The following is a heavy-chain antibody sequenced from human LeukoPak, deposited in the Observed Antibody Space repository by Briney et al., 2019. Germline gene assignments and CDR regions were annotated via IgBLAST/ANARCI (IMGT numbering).Heavy chain of an antibody. CDR2: IGGSGATT. CDR1: GFTFSRYA. Sequence: PGGSLRLSCAASGFTFSRYAMNWVRQAPGKGLEWVSGIGGSGATTYYADSVKGRFTISRDNSKNTLYLQMNSLRAEDTAVYYCAKEEVGAVAGRFDFWGQGTLVTVSS. V-gene: IGHV3-23*01. J-gene: IGHJ4*02. D-gene: IGHD6-19*01. CDR3: AKEEVGAVAGRFDF.